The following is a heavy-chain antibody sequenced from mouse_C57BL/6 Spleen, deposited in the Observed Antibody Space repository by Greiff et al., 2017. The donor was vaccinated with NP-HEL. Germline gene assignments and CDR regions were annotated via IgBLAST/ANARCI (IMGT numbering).Heavy chain of an antibody. V-gene: IGHV12-3*01. CDR3: AGASYGNFSYAMDY. CDR2: ITHSGET. CDR1: GFPITSGYY. Sequence: VKLQESGPGLVKPSQSLFLTCSITGFPITSGYYWIWIRQSPGKPLEWMGYITHSGETFYNPSLQSPISITRETSKNQFFLQLNSVTTEDTAMYYCAGASYGNFSYAMDYWGQGTSVTVSS. D-gene: IGHD2-1*01. J-gene: IGHJ4*01.